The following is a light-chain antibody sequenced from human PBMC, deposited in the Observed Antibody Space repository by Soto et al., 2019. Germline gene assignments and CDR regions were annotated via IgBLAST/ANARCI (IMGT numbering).Light chain of an antibody. CDR3: RSYTRSTTYV. Sequence: QSALTQPASVFGSPGQSITISCTGTSSDVGGYNYVSWYQQHPGKAPKLMIYEVSNRPSGVSNRFSGSKSGNTASLTISGLQAEDEADYYCRSYTRSTTYVFGTAAKVIVL. J-gene: IGLJ1*01. CDR1: SSDVGGYNY. V-gene: IGLV2-14*01. CDR2: EVS.